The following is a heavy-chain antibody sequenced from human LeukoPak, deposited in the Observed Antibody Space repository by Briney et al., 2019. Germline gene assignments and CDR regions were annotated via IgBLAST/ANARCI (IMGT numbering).Heavy chain of an antibody. CDR2: INPSGGAT. CDR1: GYTFTTYY. Sequence: ASVKVSCKASGYTFTTYYMHWVRRAPGQGLDWMGIINPSGGATSYAQKFQGRVTMTRDMSTTTDYMELGSLRSEDTAVYYCARDNSVGDIAWWFDPWGQGTLVTVSS. J-gene: IGHJ5*02. CDR3: ARDNSVGDIAWWFDP. V-gene: IGHV1-46*01. D-gene: IGHD3-16*02.